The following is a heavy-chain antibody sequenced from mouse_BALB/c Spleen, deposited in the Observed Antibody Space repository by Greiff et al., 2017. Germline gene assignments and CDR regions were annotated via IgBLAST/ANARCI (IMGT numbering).Heavy chain of an antibody. D-gene: IGHD1-1*01. CDR3: ANDYGSSFGFAY. Sequence: VQLKESGPSLVKPSQTLSLTCSVTGDSITSGYWNWIRKFPGNKLEYMGYISYSGSTYDNPSLKSRISITRDTSKNQYYLQLNSVTTEDTATYYCANDYGSSFGFAYWGQGTLVTVSA. V-gene: IGHV3-8*02. CDR1: GDSITSGY. CDR2: ISYSGST. J-gene: IGHJ3*01.